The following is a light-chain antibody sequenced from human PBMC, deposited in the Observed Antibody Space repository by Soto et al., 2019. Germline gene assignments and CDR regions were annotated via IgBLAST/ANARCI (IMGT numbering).Light chain of an antibody. CDR2: AAS. CDR1: QGITSY. V-gene: IGKV1-9*01. J-gene: IGKJ4*01. Sequence: IQVTQSPSSLSASVGDRFTITCRASQGITSYLAWYQQKPGKAPKLLIYAASALQTGVSSRFSGSGYGTDFALTISNLQPEDFATYFCQQLYSSPLTFGGGTTVEF. CDR3: QQLYSSPLT.